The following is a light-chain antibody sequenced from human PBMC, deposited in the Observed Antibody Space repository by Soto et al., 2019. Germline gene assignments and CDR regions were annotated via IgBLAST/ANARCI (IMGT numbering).Light chain of an antibody. Sequence: QSVLTQPPSISGAPRQRVTISCSGSSSNIGNKPVNWYQQLPGKAPRLLIYYDDLLPSGVSDRFSGSKSGTSASLAISGLQSEDEADYYCATWDVSLHKEVFGGGTKLTVL. CDR3: ATWDVSLHKEV. V-gene: IGLV1-36*01. CDR2: YDD. J-gene: IGLJ2*01. CDR1: SSNIGNKP.